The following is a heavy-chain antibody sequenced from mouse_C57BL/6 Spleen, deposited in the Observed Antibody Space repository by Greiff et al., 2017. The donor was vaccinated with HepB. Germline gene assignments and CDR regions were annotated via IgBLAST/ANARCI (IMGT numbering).Heavy chain of an antibody. D-gene: IGHD2-3*01. CDR3: ARNSDDGFLYAMDY. V-gene: IGHV2-9-1*01. CDR1: GFSLTSYA. J-gene: IGHJ4*01. CDR2: IWTGGGT. Sequence: VQRVESGPGLVAPSQSLSITCTVSGFSLTSYAISWVRQPPGKGLEWLGVIWTGGGTNYNSALKSRLSISKDNSKSQVFLKMNSLQTDDTARYYCARNSDDGFLYAMDYWGQGTSVTVSS.